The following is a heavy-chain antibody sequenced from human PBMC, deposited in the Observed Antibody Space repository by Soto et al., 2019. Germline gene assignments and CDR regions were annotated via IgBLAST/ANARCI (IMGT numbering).Heavy chain of an antibody. CDR3: AKVTGSLIAVALDY. CDR2: ISGSGGST. CDR1: GYTFSSYA. Sequence: GGSLRLSCEASGYTFSSYAMTWVRQAPGKGLEWVSAISGSGGSTYYADSVKGRFTISRDNSKNTLYLQMNSLRAEDTAVYYCAKVTGSLIAVALDYWGQGTLVTVSS. D-gene: IGHD6-19*01. V-gene: IGHV3-23*01. J-gene: IGHJ4*02.